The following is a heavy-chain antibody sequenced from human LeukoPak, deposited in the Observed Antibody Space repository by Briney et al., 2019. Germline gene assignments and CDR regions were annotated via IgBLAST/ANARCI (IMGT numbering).Heavy chain of an antibody. J-gene: IGHJ3*02. D-gene: IGHD2-2*01. V-gene: IGHV4-61*02. Sequence: SETLSLTCTVSGGSISSGSYYWSWIRQPAGKGLEWIGRIYTSGSTNYNPSLKSRVTISVDTSKNQFSLKLSSVTAADTAVYYCARGYCSSTSCRDAFDIWGQGTLVTVSS. CDR2: IYTSGST. CDR1: GGSISSGSYY. CDR3: ARGYCSSTSCRDAFDI.